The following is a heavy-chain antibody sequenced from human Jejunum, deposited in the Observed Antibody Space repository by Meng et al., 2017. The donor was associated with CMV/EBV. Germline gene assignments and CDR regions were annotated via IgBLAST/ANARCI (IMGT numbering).Heavy chain of an antibody. V-gene: IGHV3-73*01. CDR2: IRSRSKTYAT. J-gene: IGHJ4*02. D-gene: IGHD5-12*01. Sequence: FKDAAVDWVRQASGKGLEWLGRIRSRSKTYATAYAASVKDRFTISRDDLKNTAYLQIDSLKTEDTAVYYCTRHGSDSAYDPDYYFDYWGQGTLVTVSS. CDR1: FKDAA. CDR3: TRHGSDSAYDPDYYFDY.